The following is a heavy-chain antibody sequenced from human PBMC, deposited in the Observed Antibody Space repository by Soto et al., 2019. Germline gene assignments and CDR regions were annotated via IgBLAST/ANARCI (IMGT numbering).Heavy chain of an antibody. CDR2: ISSSSSTI. J-gene: IGHJ6*02. D-gene: IGHD3-16*01. CDR1: GFTFSSYS. Sequence: GGSLRLSCAASGFTFSSYSMNWVRQAPGKGLEWVSYISSSSSTIYYADSVKGRFTISRDNAKNSLYLQMNSLRAEDTAVYYCARDVSLGGMDVWGQGTTVTVS. V-gene: IGHV3-48*01. CDR3: ARDVSLGGMDV.